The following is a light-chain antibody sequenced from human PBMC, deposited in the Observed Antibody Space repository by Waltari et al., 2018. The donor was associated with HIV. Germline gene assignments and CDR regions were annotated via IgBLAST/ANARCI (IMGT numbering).Light chain of an antibody. Sequence: QSVLTQPPSASGTPGQRVTLSCSGSSSNIGSNTVNWYQQLPGTAPKLLIYSNNQRPSGVPDRFPGSKSGTSASLAISGLQSEDEADYYCAAWDDSLNGHVFGTGTKVTVL. V-gene: IGLV1-44*01. CDR2: SNN. CDR3: AAWDDSLNGHV. J-gene: IGLJ1*01. CDR1: SSNIGSNT.